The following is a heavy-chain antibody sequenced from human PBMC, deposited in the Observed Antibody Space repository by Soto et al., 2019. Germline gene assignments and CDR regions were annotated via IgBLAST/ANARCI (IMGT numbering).Heavy chain of an antibody. CDR1: GYTFTSYG. Sequence: QVQLVQSGAEVKKPGASVKVSCKASGYTFTSYGISWVRQAPGQGLEWMGWISAYNGNTNNAQKLQGRVTMTTDTSTSTAYMELRSLTSDDAALYFCARAFLGGLLDSWGQGTLVTVSS. CDR3: ARAFLGGLLDS. D-gene: IGHD2-15*01. J-gene: IGHJ4*02. CDR2: ISAYNGNT. V-gene: IGHV1-18*01.